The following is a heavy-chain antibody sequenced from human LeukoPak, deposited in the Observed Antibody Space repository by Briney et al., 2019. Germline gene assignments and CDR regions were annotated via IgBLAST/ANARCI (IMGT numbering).Heavy chain of an antibody. CDR1: GFTFSTYS. CDR3: ARLNIDCSSTSCYKKFDY. J-gene: IGHJ4*02. Sequence: PGGSLGLSCAASGFTFSTYSMNWVRQAPGKGLEWVSVIYSGGSTYYADSVKGRFTISRDNSKNTLYLQMNSLRAEDTAVYYCARLNIDCSSTSCYKKFDYWGQGTLVTVSS. CDR2: IYSGGST. V-gene: IGHV3-66*04. D-gene: IGHD2-2*02.